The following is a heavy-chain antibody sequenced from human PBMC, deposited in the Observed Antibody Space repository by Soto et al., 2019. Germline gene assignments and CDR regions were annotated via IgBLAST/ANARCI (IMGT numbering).Heavy chain of an antibody. D-gene: IGHD6-13*01. J-gene: IGHJ3*02. Sequence: EVQLVESGGGLVEPGGSLRLSCAASGITFSNAWMNWVRKAPGKGLEYIGRIRSTTDGGTTEYAAPVEGRFTVSRDDSKNTLYLQMSGLKTEDTAVYYCTTTRPGTNVFDNWGQWTLVTVSS. V-gene: IGHV3-15*01. CDR2: IRSTTDGGTT. CDR3: TTTRPGTNVFDN. CDR1: GITFSNAW.